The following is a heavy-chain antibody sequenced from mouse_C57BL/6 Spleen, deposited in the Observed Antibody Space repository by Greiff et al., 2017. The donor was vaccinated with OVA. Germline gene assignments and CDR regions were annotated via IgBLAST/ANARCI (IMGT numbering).Heavy chain of an antibody. CDR2: IYPGDGDT. V-gene: IGHV1-82*01. CDR3: AREGGSYYFDY. CDR1: GYAFSSSW. Sequence: QVQLQQSGPELVKPGASVKISCKASGYAFSSSWMNWVKQRPGKGLEWIGRIYPGDGDTNYNGKFKGKATLTADKSSSTAYMQLSSLTSEDSAVYFCAREGGSYYFDYWGQGTTLTVSS. J-gene: IGHJ2*01.